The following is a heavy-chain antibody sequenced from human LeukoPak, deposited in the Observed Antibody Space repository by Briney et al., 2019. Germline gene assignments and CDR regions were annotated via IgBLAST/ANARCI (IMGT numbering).Heavy chain of an antibody. CDR2: ITSGFVT. J-gene: IGHJ4*02. CDR3: ARGYCSSTSCHVARHFEY. CDR1: GFTFSTSG. D-gene: IGHD2-2*01. Sequence: GGSLRLSCAASGFTFSTSGLGWVRQAPGKGLEWVSYITSGFVTHYIDSVKGRFTISRDNDKNSLYLQMNSLREEDTAVYYRARGYCSSTSCHVARHFEYWGQGTLVTVSS. V-gene: IGHV3-48*02.